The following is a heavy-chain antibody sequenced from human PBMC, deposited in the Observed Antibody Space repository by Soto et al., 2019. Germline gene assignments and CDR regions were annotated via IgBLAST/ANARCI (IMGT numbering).Heavy chain of an antibody. D-gene: IGHD2-21*02. Sequence: GEPLKISCNGAGYTFTRNWIGWVRQMPGKGLEWMGIIFPIDSDTRYSPSSQGQVTISADNSISTAYLQWSSLKASDTAIYYCATPGGRDFNAFDVWGQGTMVTVS. V-gene: IGHV5-51*01. CDR2: IFPIDSDT. J-gene: IGHJ3*01. CDR3: ATPGGRDFNAFDV. CDR1: GYTFTRNW.